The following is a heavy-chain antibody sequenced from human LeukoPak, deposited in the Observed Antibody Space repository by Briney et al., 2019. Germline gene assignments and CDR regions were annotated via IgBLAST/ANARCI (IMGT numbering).Heavy chain of an antibody. CDR2: IYYSGST. D-gene: IGHD3-3*01. Sequence: SETLSLTCTVSGGSISSYYWSWIRQPPGKGLEWIGYIYYSGSTNYNPSLKSRVTISVDTSKNQFSLKLSSMTAADTAVYYCARIAPEWLLTSYFDYWGQGTLVTVSS. CDR3: ARIAPEWLLTSYFDY. CDR1: GGSISSYY. J-gene: IGHJ4*02. V-gene: IGHV4-59*01.